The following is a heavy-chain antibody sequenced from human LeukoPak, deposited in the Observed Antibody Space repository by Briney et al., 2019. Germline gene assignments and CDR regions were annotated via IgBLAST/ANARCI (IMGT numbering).Heavy chain of an antibody. D-gene: IGHD3-22*01. CDR1: GYSISSGYY. CDR2: IYHSGST. V-gene: IGHV4-38-2*02. J-gene: IGHJ5*02. CDR3: ARAMIVVATNWFDP. Sequence: SETLSLTCTVSGYSISSGYYWGWIRQPPGKGLEWIGSIYHSGSTYYNPSLKSRVTISVDTSKNQFSLKLSSVTAADTAVYYCARAMIVVATNWFDPWGQGTLVTVSS.